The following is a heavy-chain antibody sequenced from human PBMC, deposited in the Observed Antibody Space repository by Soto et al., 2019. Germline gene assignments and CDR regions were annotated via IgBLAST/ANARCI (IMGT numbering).Heavy chain of an antibody. D-gene: IGHD6-13*01. Sequence: PGGSLRLSCAASGFTFSSYWMSWVRQAPGKGLEWVANIKQDGSEKYYVDSVKGRFTISRDNAKNSLYLQMNSLRAEDTAVYYCARASSSSWHYFDYWGQGTLVTVSS. CDR1: GFTFSSYW. CDR3: ARASSSSWHYFDY. CDR2: IKQDGSEK. V-gene: IGHV3-7*01. J-gene: IGHJ4*02.